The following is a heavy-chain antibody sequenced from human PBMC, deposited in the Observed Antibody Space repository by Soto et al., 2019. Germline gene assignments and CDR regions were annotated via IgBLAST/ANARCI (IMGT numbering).Heavy chain of an antibody. V-gene: IGHV2-26*01. CDR3: ARIGVDFWSGYYTGLDY. CDR1: GFSLSNARMG. Sequence: QVTLKESGPVLVKPTETLTLTCTVSGFSLSNARMGVSWIRQPPGKALEWLAHIFSNDEKSYSTSLKSRLTIPKDTSKSQVVLTMTNMDPVDTATYYCARIGVDFWSGYYTGLDYWGQGTLVTVSS. CDR2: IFSNDEK. D-gene: IGHD3-3*01. J-gene: IGHJ4*02.